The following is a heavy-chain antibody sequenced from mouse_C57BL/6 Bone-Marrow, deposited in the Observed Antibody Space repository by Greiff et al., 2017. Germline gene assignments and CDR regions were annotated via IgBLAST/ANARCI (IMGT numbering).Heavy chain of an antibody. CDR2: ISDGGSYT. J-gene: IGHJ1*03. Sequence: EVKLMESGGGLVKPGGSLKLSCAASGFTFSSYAMSWVRQTPDKRLEWVATISDGGSYTYYPDNVKGRFTSSRDNAKNNLYLQRSHLKSEDTAMYYCARDNYWYFDVWGTGTTVTVSS. V-gene: IGHV5-4*01. CDR3: ARDNYWYFDV. CDR1: GFTFSSYA.